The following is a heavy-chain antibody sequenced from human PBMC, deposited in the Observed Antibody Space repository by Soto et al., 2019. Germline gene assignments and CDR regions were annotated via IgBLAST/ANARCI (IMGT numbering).Heavy chain of an antibody. CDR2: ISGSGGST. Sequence: GGSLRLSCAASGFTFSSYAMSWVRQAPGKGLEWVSAISGSGGSTYYADSVKGRFTISRDNSKNTLYLQMNSLRAEDTAVYYCARPAYYYGSGSYLPGWGQGTLVTVSS. D-gene: IGHD3-10*01. V-gene: IGHV3-23*01. CDR3: ARPAYYYGSGSYLPG. J-gene: IGHJ4*02. CDR1: GFTFSSYA.